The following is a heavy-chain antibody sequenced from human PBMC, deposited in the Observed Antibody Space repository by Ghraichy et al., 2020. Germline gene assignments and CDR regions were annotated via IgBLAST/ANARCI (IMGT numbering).Heavy chain of an antibody. V-gene: IGHV1-24*01. Sequence: ASVKVSCKVSGYTVTKLSMHCVRQAPGQVLEWMGGFDPEDGETIYAQKFQGRVTMTEDTSTDTAYMELSSLRSEDTAVYYCATVLLLEFYYYGMDVWGQGIMVTVSS. D-gene: IGHD1-1*01. J-gene: IGHJ6*02. CDR1: GYTVTKLS. CDR3: ATVLLLEFYYYGMDV. CDR2: FDPEDGET.